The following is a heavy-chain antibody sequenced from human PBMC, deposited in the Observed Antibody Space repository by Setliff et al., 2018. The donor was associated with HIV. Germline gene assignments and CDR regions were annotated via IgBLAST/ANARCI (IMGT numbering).Heavy chain of an antibody. Sequence: SETLSLTCTVSGDSISTDYWTWIRQPPGKGLEWIGYIYNSASTSYNPSLKSRVTISVDTSKNKFSLKLSSVTAADTAVDYCARHSPSDYWGQGTLVTVSS. CDR3: ARHSPSDY. CDR2: IYNSAST. J-gene: IGHJ4*02. V-gene: IGHV4-59*08. CDR1: GDSISTDY.